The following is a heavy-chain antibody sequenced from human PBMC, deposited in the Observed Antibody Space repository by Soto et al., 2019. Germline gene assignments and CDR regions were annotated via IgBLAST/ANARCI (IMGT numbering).Heavy chain of an antibody. J-gene: IGHJ5*02. V-gene: IGHV1-69*13. Sequence: GASVKVSCKASGGTFSSYAISWVRQAPGQGLEWMGGIIPIFGTANYAQKFQGRVTITADESTSTAYMELSSLRSEDTAVYYCARDIDDHHLYVRWFDPWGQGTLVTVSS. CDR2: IIPIFGTA. D-gene: IGHD3-10*02. CDR3: ARDIDDHHLYVRWFDP. CDR1: GGTFSSYA.